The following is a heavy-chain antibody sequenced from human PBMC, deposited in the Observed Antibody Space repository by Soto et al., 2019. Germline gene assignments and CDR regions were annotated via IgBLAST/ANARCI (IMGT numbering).Heavy chain of an antibody. CDR3: ARGDREDIAVVVGVRPGEYGVDV. V-gene: IGHV3-30-3*01. CDR1: GFTFRSYA. CDR2: ISYDGSNQ. D-gene: IGHD2-15*01. Sequence: QVQLVESGGGVVQPGRSLRLSCAASGFTFRSYAMHWVRQAPGKGLECVAVISYDGSNQFYREYVKGRFTIPRDNSKNTLYLQINSLRYEDTAVYYCARGDREDIAVVVGVRPGEYGVDVWGQGTTVTVSS. J-gene: IGHJ6*02.